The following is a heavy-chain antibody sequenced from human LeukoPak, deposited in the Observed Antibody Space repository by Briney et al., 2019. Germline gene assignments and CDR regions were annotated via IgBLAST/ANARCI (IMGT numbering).Heavy chain of an antibody. J-gene: IGHJ4*02. CDR1: GYTFTGYY. V-gene: IGHV1-2*02. CDR2: INPNSGGT. D-gene: IGHD6-19*01. Sequence: ASVKVSYKASGYTFTGYYMHWVRQAPEQGQEWMGWINPNSGGTNYAQKFQGRVTMTRDTSISTAYMELSRLRSDDTAVYYCARAGAVAPFDYWGQGTLVTVSS. CDR3: ARAGAVAPFDY.